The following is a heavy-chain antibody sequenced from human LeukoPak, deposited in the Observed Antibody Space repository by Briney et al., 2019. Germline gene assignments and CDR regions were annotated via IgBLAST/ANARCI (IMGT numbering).Heavy chain of an antibody. V-gene: IGHV4-39*07. Sequence: SETLSLTCTVSGGSISSSSYYWGWIRQPPGKGLEWIGSIYYSGSTYYNPSLKSRVTISVDTSKNQFSLKLSSVTAADTAVYYCARVGAPNFSILEWSPATSDAFDIWGQGTMVTVSS. D-gene: IGHD3-3*01. J-gene: IGHJ3*02. CDR2: IYYSGST. CDR1: GGSISSSSYY. CDR3: ARVGAPNFSILEWSPATSDAFDI.